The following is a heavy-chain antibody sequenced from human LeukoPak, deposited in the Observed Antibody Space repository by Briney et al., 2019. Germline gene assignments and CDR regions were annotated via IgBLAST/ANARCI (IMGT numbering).Heavy chain of an antibody. D-gene: IGHD2-2*01. CDR2: IYPGDSDT. CDR3: ARLGCSSTSCYAPAHYYYYYGMDV. J-gene: IGHJ6*02. V-gene: IGHV5-51*01. CDR1: GYSFTSYW. Sequence: GESLKISCKGSGYSFTSYWIGWGRQMPGKGLEWMGIIYPGDSDTRYSPSFQGQVTISADKSISTAYLQWSSLKASDTAMYYCARLGCSSTSCYAPAHYYYYYGMDVWGQGTTVTVSS.